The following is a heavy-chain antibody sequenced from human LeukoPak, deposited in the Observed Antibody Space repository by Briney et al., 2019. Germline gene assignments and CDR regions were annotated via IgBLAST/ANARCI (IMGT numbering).Heavy chain of an antibody. CDR1: GGSFSGCY. D-gene: IGHD6-6*01. Sequence: KPSETLSLTCAVYGGSFSGCYWSWIRQPPGKGLEWIGEINHSGSTNYNPSLKSRVTISVDTSKNQFSLKLSSVTAADTAVYYCARVKGIAARRPVDYWGQGTLVTVSS. CDR3: ARVKGIAARRPVDY. CDR2: INHSGST. J-gene: IGHJ4*02. V-gene: IGHV4-34*01.